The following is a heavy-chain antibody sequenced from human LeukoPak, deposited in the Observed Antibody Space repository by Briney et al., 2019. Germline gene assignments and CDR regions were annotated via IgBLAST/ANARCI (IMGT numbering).Heavy chain of an antibody. CDR1: GFTFSSYS. Sequence: GGSLRLSCAASGFTFSSYSMNWVRQAPGKGLEWVSSISSSSSYIYYADSVKGRFTISRDNAKNTLYLQMNSLRAEDTAVYYCARDGGYDFWSGYYQDYWGQGTLVTVSS. D-gene: IGHD3-3*01. CDR3: ARDGGYDFWSGYYQDY. V-gene: IGHV3-21*01. CDR2: ISSSSSYI. J-gene: IGHJ4*02.